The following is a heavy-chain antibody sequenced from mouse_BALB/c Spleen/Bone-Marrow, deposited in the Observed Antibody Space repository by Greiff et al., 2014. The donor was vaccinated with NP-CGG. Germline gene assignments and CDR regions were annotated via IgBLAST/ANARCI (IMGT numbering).Heavy chain of an antibody. V-gene: IGHV1-80*01. Sequence: VQLVESGAELVRPGSSVKISCKASGYAFSSYLMNWVKQRPGQGLEWIGQIYPGDGDTNYNGNFKDKATLTTDKSSTTAYMQLSSLTSEDSAVYFCARGGRLTGYYFDYRGQGTTLTVSS. J-gene: IGHJ2*01. CDR1: GYAFSSYL. CDR3: ARGGRLTGYYFDY. CDR2: IYPGDGDT. D-gene: IGHD4-1*01.